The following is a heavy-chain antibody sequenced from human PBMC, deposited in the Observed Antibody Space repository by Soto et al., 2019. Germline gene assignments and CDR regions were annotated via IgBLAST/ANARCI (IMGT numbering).Heavy chain of an antibody. Sequence: PSETLSLTCAVSSGSIDTTNWWSWVRQPPGKGLEWIGEIFHSGNTYYNPSLASRVTISVDTPKNQFSLKLSSVTAADTAVYFCTREDSSTSEYWSQGTLVTV. CDR1: SGSIDTTNW. J-gene: IGHJ4*02. CDR3: TREDSSTSEY. CDR2: IFHSGNT. D-gene: IGHD6-13*01. V-gene: IGHV4-4*02.